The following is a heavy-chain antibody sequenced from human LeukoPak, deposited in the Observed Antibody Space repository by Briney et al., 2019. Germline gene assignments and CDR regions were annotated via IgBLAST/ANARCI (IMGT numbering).Heavy chain of an antibody. J-gene: IGHJ3*02. CDR3: AKGGIAAAGDAFDI. D-gene: IGHD6-13*01. V-gene: IGHV3-9*01. Sequence: GRSLRLSCVASGFTFDDYAMHWVRQAPGKGLEWVSGISWNSGSIGYADSVKGRFTISRDNAKNSLYLQMNSLRAEDTALYYCAKGGIAAAGDAFDIWGQGTMVTVSS. CDR1: GFTFDDYA. CDR2: ISWNSGSI.